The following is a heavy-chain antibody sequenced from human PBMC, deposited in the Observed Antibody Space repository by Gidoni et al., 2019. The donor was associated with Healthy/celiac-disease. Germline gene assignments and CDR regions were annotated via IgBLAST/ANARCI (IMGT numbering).Heavy chain of an antibody. Sequence: QVQLVQSGAEVKKPGASVKVSCKASGYTFTSYGISWVRQAPGHGLEWMGWISAYNGNTNYSQKLQGRVTMTTDTSTSTAYMERRSLRSNDTAVYYWARGDLVITMVRGDGGMDVWGQGTTVTVS. CDR2: ISAYNGNT. CDR3: ARGDLVITMVRGDGGMDV. D-gene: IGHD3-10*01. CDR1: GYTFTSYG. V-gene: IGHV1-18*01. J-gene: IGHJ6*02.